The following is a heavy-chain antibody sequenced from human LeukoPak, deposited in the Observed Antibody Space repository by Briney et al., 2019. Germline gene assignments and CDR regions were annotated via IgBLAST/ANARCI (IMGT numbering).Heavy chain of an antibody. CDR1: GFTFRTYA. Sequence: PGGSLRLSCAASGFTFRTYAMSWVRQAPGKGLEWVSHVSVSGDITYCADSVKGRFTISRDNSKNTLDLQMNSLRVEDTAIYYCAKVVAAAGQFDYWGQGTLVIVSS. D-gene: IGHD6-13*01. CDR3: AKVVAAAGQFDY. CDR2: VSVSGDIT. V-gene: IGHV3-23*01. J-gene: IGHJ4*02.